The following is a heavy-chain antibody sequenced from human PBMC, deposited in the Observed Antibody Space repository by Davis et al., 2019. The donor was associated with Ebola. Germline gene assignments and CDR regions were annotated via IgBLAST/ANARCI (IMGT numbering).Heavy chain of an antibody. CDR3: AKEDEAPDM. V-gene: IGHV1-46*01. J-gene: IGHJ3*02. D-gene: IGHD6-6*01. CDR1: GYAFTNYL. CDR2: IHPRDGNT. Sequence: AASVKVSCKASGYAFTNYLVHWVRPAPGQGLEWMGLIHPRDGNTIYAQTFQGRLTMTRGTATDTVDMELSSLTSDDTAVYYCAKEDEAPDMWGQGTVVTVSS.